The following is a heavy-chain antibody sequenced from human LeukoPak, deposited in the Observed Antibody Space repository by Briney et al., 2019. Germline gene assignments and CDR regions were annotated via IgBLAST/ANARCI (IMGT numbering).Heavy chain of an antibody. Sequence: ASVKVSCKVSGYTLTELSMHWVRQAPGKGLEWMGGFDPEDGETIYAQKFQGRVTMTRNTSISTAYMELSSLRSEDTAVYYCARVGGYSGYDDYYYYYMDVWGKGTTVTISS. J-gene: IGHJ6*03. V-gene: IGHV1-24*01. D-gene: IGHD5-12*01. CDR2: FDPEDGET. CDR3: ARVGGYSGYDDYYYYYMDV. CDR1: GYTLTELS.